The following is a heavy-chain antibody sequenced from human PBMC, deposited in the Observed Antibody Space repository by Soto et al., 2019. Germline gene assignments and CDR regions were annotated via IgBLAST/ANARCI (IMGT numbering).Heavy chain of an antibody. CDR2: IYYSGST. CDR3: AREWELQGYYYGMDV. D-gene: IGHD1-26*01. Sequence: SETLSLTCTVSGGSISSSSYYWGWIRQPPGKGLEWIGSIYYSGSTYYNPSLKSRVTISVDTSKNQFSLKLTSVTAADTAVYYCAREWELQGYYYGMDVWGQGTTVTVSS. J-gene: IGHJ6*02. V-gene: IGHV4-39*02. CDR1: GGSISSSSYY.